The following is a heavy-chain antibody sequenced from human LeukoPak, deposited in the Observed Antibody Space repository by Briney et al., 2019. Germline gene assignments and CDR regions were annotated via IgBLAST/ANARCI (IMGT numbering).Heavy chain of an antibody. CDR2: ISAYNGNT. CDR3: ARDPLGDSVVY. V-gene: IGHV1-18*01. D-gene: IGHD3-10*01. J-gene: IGHJ4*02. Sequence: AAVKVSCKPSRYTFTSYGISWVRQAPGQGLEWMGWISAYNGNTNYAQKLQGRVTITTDTSTSTAYMELRSLRSDDTAVYYCARDPLGDSVVYWGQGTLVTVSS. CDR1: RYTFTSYG.